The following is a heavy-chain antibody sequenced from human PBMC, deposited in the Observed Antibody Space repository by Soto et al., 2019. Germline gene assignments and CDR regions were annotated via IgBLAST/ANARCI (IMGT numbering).Heavy chain of an antibody. CDR1: GFTFDDYA. J-gene: IGHJ4*02. Sequence: VHLVESGGGLVQPGRSLRLSCAASGFTFDDYAVHWVRQAPGKGLEWVSGISWNSGNIAYADSVKGRFTMSRDNAKNSLVLQMNSLRADDTAFYYCAKGRGYTYNGGSALDYWGQGALVTVSS. CDR2: ISWNSGNI. V-gene: IGHV3-9*01. CDR3: AKGRGYTYNGGSALDY. D-gene: IGHD5-18*01.